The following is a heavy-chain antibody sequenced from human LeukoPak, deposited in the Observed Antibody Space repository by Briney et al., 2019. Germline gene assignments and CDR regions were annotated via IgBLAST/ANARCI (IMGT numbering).Heavy chain of an antibody. J-gene: IGHJ4*02. CDR3: ARDGARGYSFMYYFDY. CDR1: GYTFTGYY. D-gene: IGHD5-18*01. CDR2: INPNSGGT. V-gene: IGHV1-2*02. Sequence: PGASVKVSCKASGYTFTGYYMHSVRQAPGQGLEWMGWINPNSGGTNYAQKFQGRVTMTRDTSISTAYMELSRLRSDDTAVYYCARDGARGYSFMYYFDYWGQGTLVTVSS.